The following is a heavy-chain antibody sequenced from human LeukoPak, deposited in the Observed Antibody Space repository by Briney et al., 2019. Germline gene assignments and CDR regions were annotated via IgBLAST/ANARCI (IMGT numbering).Heavy chain of an antibody. CDR1: GASISPDY. Sequence: SETLSLTCTVSGASISPDYWSWIRQPPGKGLEFIGYIYYAGGTNYNPSLKSRVTISVDTSKNQFSLKLISVTAADTAVYRCARLAKVESRSLAHYFDSWGQGALVTVSS. V-gene: IGHV4-59*01. J-gene: IGHJ4*02. D-gene: IGHD1-26*01. CDR2: IYYAGGT. CDR3: ARLAKVESRSLAHYFDS.